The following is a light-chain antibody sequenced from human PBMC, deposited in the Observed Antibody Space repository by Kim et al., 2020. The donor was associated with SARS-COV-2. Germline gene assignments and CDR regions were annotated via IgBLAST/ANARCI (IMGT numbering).Light chain of an antibody. V-gene: IGKV1-5*03. CDR1: EDINRW. CDR3: QQYNSHSLWT. J-gene: IGKJ1*01. Sequence: DIQLTQSPSTLSASVGDRVTITCRASEDINRWLAWYQQKPGKAPQLLIYQASSLESGVPSRFGGSGSGTEFTLTINSLQPDDFATYYCQQYNSHSLWTFGQGTKVDIK. CDR2: QAS.